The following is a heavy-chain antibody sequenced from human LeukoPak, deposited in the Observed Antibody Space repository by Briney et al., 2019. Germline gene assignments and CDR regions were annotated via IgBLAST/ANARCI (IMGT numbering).Heavy chain of an antibody. J-gene: IGHJ4*02. D-gene: IGHD5-12*01. Sequence: GGSLRLSCAASGFSVSSNYMSWVRQAPGKGLDWVSVLYPGGSTYYADSVRGRFTISRDNSKNTLYLQMNSLRTEDAAVYYCARDASSGYEVNWGQGTLVTVSS. CDR1: GFSVSSNY. CDR2: LYPGGST. CDR3: ARDASSGYEVN. V-gene: IGHV3-66*02.